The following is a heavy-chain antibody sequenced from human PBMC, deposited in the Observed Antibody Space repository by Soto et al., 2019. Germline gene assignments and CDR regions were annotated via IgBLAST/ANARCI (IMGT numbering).Heavy chain of an antibody. CDR3: AKKELGASERSLYYYNGMDV. D-gene: IGHD1-26*01. CDR1: GFTFSSYG. CDR2: ISYDGSNK. V-gene: IGHV3-30*18. J-gene: IGHJ6*02. Sequence: HPGGSLRLSCAASGFTFSSYGMHWVRQAPGKGLEWVAVISYDGSNKYYADSVKGRFTISRDNSKNTLYLQMNSLRAEDTAVYYCAKKELGASERSLYYYNGMDVWGQGTTVTVSS.